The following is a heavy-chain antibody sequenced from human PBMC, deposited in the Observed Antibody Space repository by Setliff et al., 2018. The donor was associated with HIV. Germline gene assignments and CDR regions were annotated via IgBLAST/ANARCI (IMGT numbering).Heavy chain of an antibody. CDR1: GGTFTSYG. CDR3: ARAHYNFWSGYLDS. Sequence: ASVKVSCKASGGTFTSYGISWVRQAPGQGLEWMGWINPNGEITNFAQKFQGRVTMTRDTSTTTVFMELSSLKFGDTAVYYCARAHYNFWSGYLDSWGQGTLVTVSS. V-gene: IGHV1-2*02. D-gene: IGHD3-3*01. CDR2: INPNGEIT. J-gene: IGHJ4*02.